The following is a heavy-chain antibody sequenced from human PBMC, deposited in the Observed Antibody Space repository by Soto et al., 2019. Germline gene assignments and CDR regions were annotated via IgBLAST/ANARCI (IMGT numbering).Heavy chain of an antibody. CDR3: ARGGTPIDS. Sequence: QVQLVQSGAEVKKPGASVKVSCKASGYTFTNFGISWVRQAPGQGLEWMGWISAYNGNTNYAQKXQXXXTXXTDTPTSTAYMELRSLSSDDTAVYYCARGGTPIDSWGQGTLVTVS. J-gene: IGHJ4*02. D-gene: IGHD3-16*01. V-gene: IGHV1-18*01. CDR2: ISAYNGNT. CDR1: GYTFTNFG.